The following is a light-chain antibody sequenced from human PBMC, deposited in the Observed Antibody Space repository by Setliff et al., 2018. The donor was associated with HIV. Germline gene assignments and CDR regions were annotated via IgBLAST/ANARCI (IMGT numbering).Light chain of an antibody. CDR3: CSYAGSSTFV. CDR1: SSDVGGYNY. J-gene: IGLJ1*01. Sequence: QSVLTQPASVSGSPGQSITISCTGTSSDVGGYNYVSWYQQHPGKAPKLMIYDVSKRPSGVSNRFSGSKSGNTASLTISGLQAEDEADYYCCSYAGSSTFVFGIGTKVTVL. CDR2: DVS. V-gene: IGLV2-23*02.